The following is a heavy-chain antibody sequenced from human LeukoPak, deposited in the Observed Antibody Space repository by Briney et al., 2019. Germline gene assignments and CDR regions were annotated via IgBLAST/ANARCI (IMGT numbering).Heavy chain of an antibody. Sequence: GGSLRLSCAASGFTFSDYYMSWIRQAPGKGLEWVSYVSSSGSTIYYADSVKGRFTISRDNAKNSLYLQMNSLRAEDTAVYYCARFWSGYSGLYYYGMDVWGQGTTVTVSS. J-gene: IGHJ6*02. V-gene: IGHV3-11*01. D-gene: IGHD3-3*01. CDR1: GFTFSDYY. CDR2: VSSSGSTI. CDR3: ARFWSGYSGLYYYGMDV.